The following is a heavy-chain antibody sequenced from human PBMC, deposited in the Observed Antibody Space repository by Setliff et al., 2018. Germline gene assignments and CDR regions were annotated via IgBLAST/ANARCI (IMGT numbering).Heavy chain of an antibody. Sequence: LSLTCTVSGYSISSGYYWGWIRQPPGKGLEWIGTMYHSGSAYYNPSLKSRVAISVDTSKNQFSLKLSSVTAADTAVYHCARDLNRGSFDFWGQGTLVTVSS. CDR2: MYHSGSA. CDR1: GYSISSGYY. D-gene: IGHD3-16*01. V-gene: IGHV4-38-2*02. J-gene: IGHJ4*02. CDR3: ARDLNRGSFDF.